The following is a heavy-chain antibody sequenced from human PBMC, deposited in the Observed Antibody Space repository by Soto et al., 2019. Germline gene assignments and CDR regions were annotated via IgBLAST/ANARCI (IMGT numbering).Heavy chain of an antibody. CDR1: GFTFSSYA. V-gene: IGHV3-23*01. D-gene: IGHD3-9*01. Sequence: TGGSLRLSCAASGFTFSSYAMSWVRQAPGKGLEWVSAISGSGGSTYYADSVKGRFTISRDNSKNTLYLQMNSLRAEDTAVYYCAKGPYDILTGYPNWFDPWGQETLVTVSS. CDR2: ISGSGGST. J-gene: IGHJ5*02. CDR3: AKGPYDILTGYPNWFDP.